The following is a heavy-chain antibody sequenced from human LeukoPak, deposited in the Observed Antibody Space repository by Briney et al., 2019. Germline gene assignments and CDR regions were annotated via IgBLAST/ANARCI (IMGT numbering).Heavy chain of an antibody. Sequence: PGGSLRLACAASGFTLSNYGMHWVRQAPGKGLEWLAVIWFDGSNKYYADSVKGRFTISRDNSKNTVHLQMDSLRAEDTAVCYCAKGAHITMVRGALENLGQGTLVTVSS. CDR2: IWFDGSNK. V-gene: IGHV3-33*06. CDR1: GFTLSNYG. J-gene: IGHJ4*02. CDR3: AKGAHITMVRGALEN. D-gene: IGHD3-10*01.